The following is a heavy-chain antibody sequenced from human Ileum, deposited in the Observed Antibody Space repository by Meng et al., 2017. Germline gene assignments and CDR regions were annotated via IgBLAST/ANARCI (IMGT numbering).Heavy chain of an antibody. D-gene: IGHD3-3*01. V-gene: IGHV1-18*01. CDR1: GYTFTSYG. CDR3: ARDVITIFGAVSSGPGYFDY. Sequence: ASVKVSCKASGYTFTSYGISWVRQAPGQGLEWMGWISAYNGNTNYAQKLQGRVTMTTDTSTSTAYMELRSLRSDDTAVYYCARDVITIFGAVSSGPGYFDYWGQGTLVTVSS. J-gene: IGHJ4*02. CDR2: ISAYNGNT.